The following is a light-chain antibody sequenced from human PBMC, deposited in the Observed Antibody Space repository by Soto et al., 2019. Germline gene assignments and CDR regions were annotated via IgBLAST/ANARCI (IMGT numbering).Light chain of an antibody. CDR1: SSNIGAGYD. CDR2: GNS. J-gene: IGLJ2*01. Sequence: QSVLTQPPSVSGAPGQRVTISCTGSSSNIGAGYDVHWYQQLPGTAPKLLIYGNSNRPSVVPDRFSGSKSGTSASLAITGLQAEDEADYYCQSYDSSHVVFGGGTKLTVL. V-gene: IGLV1-40*01. CDR3: QSYDSSHVV.